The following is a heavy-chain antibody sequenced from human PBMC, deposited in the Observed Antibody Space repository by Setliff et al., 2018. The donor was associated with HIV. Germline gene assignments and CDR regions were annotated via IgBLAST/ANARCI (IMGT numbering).Heavy chain of an antibody. CDR1: GGSISNYY. V-gene: IGHV4-59*01. CDR2: VDDTGST. J-gene: IGHJ6*03. CDR3: ARGEKPFVFRYSDPHTGYYMDV. D-gene: IGHD3-9*01. Sequence: SETLSLTCTVSGGSISNYYWNWIRQSPGKGLELIGYVDDTGSTDYNPSLTSRVTISVDMSKNQFSLKVTSVSAADTAVYYCARGEKPFVFRYSDPHTGYYMDVWAKGTSVTVSS.